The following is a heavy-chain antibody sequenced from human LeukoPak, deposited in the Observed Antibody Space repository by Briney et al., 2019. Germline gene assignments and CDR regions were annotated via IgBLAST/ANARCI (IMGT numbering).Heavy chain of an antibody. CDR2: IIPIFGTA. CDR3: ARGPSDIVVVPAAQYFDY. D-gene: IGHD2-2*01. V-gene: IGHV1-69*13. J-gene: IGHJ4*02. Sequence: SVKVSCKASGGTYSSYAISWVRQAPGQGLEWMGGIIPIFGTANYAQKFQGRVTITADESTSTAYMELSSLRSEDTAVYYCARGPSDIVVVPAAQYFDYWGQGTLVTVSS. CDR1: GGTYSSYA.